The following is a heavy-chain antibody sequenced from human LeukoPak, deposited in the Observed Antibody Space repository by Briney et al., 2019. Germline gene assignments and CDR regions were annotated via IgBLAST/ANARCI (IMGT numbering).Heavy chain of an antibody. D-gene: IGHD1-7*01. CDR3: ASGSTGTTVGYFDY. J-gene: IGHJ4*02. V-gene: IGHV3-21*01. CDR2: ISSSSSYI. Sequence: PGGSLRLSCAASGFTFSSYSMNWVRQAPGKGLEWVSSISSSSSYIYYADSVKGRFTISRDNAKNSLYLQMNSLRAEDTAVYYCASGSTGTTVGYFDYWGQGTLVTVSS. CDR1: GFTFSSYS.